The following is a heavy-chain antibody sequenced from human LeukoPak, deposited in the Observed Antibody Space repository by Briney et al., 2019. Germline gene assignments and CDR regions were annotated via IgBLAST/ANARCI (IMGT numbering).Heavy chain of an antibody. CDR3: ARTFCGGDCQSWDK. V-gene: IGHV3-53*01. J-gene: IGHJ4*02. Sequence: GGSLRLSCAASGFTVSSTYMSWVRQAPGKGLEWVSLIHGDGKTDYADSVKGRFTVSRDNSKNTLYLQMNSLRDEDAAVYYCARTFCGGDCQSWDKWGQGTLVTVSS. CDR1: GFTVSSTY. CDR2: IHGDGKT. D-gene: IGHD2-21*02.